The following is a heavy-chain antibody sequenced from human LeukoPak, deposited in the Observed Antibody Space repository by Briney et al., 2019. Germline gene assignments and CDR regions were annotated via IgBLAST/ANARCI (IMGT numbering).Heavy chain of an antibody. D-gene: IGHD3-22*01. CDR2: IYHSGST. CDR3: ARVADSSGFPSY. V-gene: IGHV4-38-2*02. J-gene: IGHJ4*02. CDR1: GYSISSGYY. Sequence: SETLSLTCTVSGYSISSGYYWGWIRQPPGKGLEWIGSIYHSGSTYYNPSLKSRVTISVDTSKNQFSLKLSSVTAADTAVYYCARVADSSGFPSYWGQGTLVTVSS.